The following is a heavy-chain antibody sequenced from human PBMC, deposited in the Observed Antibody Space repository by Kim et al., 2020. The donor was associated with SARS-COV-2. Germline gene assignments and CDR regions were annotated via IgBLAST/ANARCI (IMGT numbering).Heavy chain of an antibody. Sequence: AESVRGRFTIVRDNSKNTLYLQTNSLRAEDTALYYCAKGLHYYDSSGYLDWGQGTQVTVSS. CDR3: AKGLHYYDSSGYLD. D-gene: IGHD3-22*01. J-gene: IGHJ4*02. V-gene: IGHV3-23*01.